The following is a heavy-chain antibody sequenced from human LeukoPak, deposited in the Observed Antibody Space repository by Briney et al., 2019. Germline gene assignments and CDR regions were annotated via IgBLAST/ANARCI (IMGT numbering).Heavy chain of an antibody. CDR1: GFTFSTYW. Sequence: PGGSLRLSCAVSGFTFSTYWMHWVRQAPGKGLVWVSRINSDGSSTSYADSVKGRFTISRDNAKNTLYLQMNSLRTEDMALYYCGKGDRYDFWSGPDYWGQGTLVTVSS. CDR3: GKGDRYDFWSGPDY. D-gene: IGHD3-3*01. CDR2: INSDGSST. J-gene: IGHJ4*02. V-gene: IGHV3-74*01.